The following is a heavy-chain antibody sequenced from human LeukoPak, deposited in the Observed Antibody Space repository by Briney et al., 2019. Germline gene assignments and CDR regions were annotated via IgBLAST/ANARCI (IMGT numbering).Heavy chain of an antibody. J-gene: IGHJ5*02. CDR2: IYPGDSDT. CDR1: GYSFNNYW. Sequence: GESLKISCKGSGYSFNNYWIAWVRHMPGKGLEWMGIIYPGDSDTRYSPSFQGLVTISADKSISTAYVQWSSLKASDTAMYYCARLYDILTSNSFDPWGQGTLVTVSS. D-gene: IGHD3-9*01. V-gene: IGHV5-51*01. CDR3: ARLYDILTSNSFDP.